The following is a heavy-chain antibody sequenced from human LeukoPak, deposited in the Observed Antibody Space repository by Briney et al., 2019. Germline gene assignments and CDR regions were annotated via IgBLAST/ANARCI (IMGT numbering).Heavy chain of an antibody. Sequence: GGSLRLSCAASGFTFSRYWMHWVRQAPGKGLVWVSRINSDGSSRHYADSVKGRFTISRDNAKNTLHLQMTSLRAEDTAVYYCARGGPDSSDYSSLFDYWGRGILVTVSS. CDR1: GFTFSRYW. D-gene: IGHD3-22*01. J-gene: IGHJ4*02. V-gene: IGHV3-74*01. CDR2: INSDGSSR. CDR3: ARGGPDSSDYSSLFDY.